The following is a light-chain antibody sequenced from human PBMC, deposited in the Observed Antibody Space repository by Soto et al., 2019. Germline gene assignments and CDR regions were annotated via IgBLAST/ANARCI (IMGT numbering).Light chain of an antibody. CDR1: QNVDSNY. J-gene: IGKJ1*01. CDR3: QQYGSLSWT. Sequence: IVFTESPRSLCLSPRERVTFSCRASQNVDSNYLAWYQQKPGQAPRIIIFGASGRATGIPDRFSGSGSGTDFTLTISRLEPEDFAVYYCQQYGSLSWTFGQGTKVDIK. CDR2: GAS. V-gene: IGKV3-20*01.